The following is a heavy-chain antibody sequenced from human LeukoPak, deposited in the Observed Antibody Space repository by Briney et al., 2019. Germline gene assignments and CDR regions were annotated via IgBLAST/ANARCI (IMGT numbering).Heavy chain of an antibody. D-gene: IGHD3-3*01. J-gene: IGHJ5*02. CDR3: AKDYDFWSGYFTPRFDP. CDR2: ISYDGSNE. CDR1: VFTFSSYA. Sequence: EPGGSLRLSCAASVFTFSSYAIHWVRQAPGKGLEWVAVISYDGSNEYYADSVKGRFTISRDNSKNTLYLQMNGLRAEDTAVYYCAKDYDFWSGYFTPRFDPWGQGTLVTVSS. V-gene: IGHV3-30-3*02.